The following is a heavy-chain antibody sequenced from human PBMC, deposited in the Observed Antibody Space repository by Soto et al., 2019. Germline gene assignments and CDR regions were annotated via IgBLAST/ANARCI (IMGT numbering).Heavy chain of an antibody. D-gene: IGHD6-6*01. CDR2: IISRSSYA. CDR1: GFTFSDYY. Sequence: QVQLVEAGGGLVKPGGSLRLSCAASGFTFSDYYMSWIRQAPGKGLEWVSYIISRSSYAKYADSVKGRFTISRDNAENSLSLQMNSLRVEDTAVYYCARDSSIAPRPLDYWGQGTLVTVSS. CDR3: ARDSSIAPRPLDY. J-gene: IGHJ4*02. V-gene: IGHV3-11*06.